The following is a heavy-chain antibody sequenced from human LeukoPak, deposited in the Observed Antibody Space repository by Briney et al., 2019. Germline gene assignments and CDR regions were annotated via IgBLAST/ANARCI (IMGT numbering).Heavy chain of an antibody. CDR1: GFTAITND. D-gene: IGHD1-14*01. V-gene: IGHV3-53*01. Sequence: PGGSLRLSCAASGFTAITNDMTWVRQAPGKELEWVSVLHSDGNTKYADSVQGRFTISRDNSKNTLYLEMNSLSPDDTAVYYCARGVEPLAANTLAYWGQGTLVTVSS. J-gene: IGHJ4*02. CDR2: LHSDGNT. CDR3: ARGVEPLAANTLAY.